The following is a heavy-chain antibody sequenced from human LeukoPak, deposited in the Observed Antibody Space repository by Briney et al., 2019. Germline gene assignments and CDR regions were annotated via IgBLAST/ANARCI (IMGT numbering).Heavy chain of an antibody. V-gene: IGHV4-59*01. CDR1: GGSLSSYY. Sequence: SETLSLTCTVSGGSLSSYYWSWIRQPPGKGLEWIGYIYYSGSTNYNPSPKSRVTISVDTSKNQFSLKLSSVTAADTAVYYCARDSFHYYDSSGYPLHILDYWGQGTLVTVSS. CDR3: ARDSFHYYDSSGYPLHILDY. D-gene: IGHD3-22*01. J-gene: IGHJ4*02. CDR2: IYYSGST.